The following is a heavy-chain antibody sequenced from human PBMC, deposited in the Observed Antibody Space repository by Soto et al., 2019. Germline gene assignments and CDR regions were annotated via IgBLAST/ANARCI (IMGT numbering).Heavy chain of an antibody. CDR3: ARTPRAVAGTAGMDV. J-gene: IGHJ6*02. Sequence: SETLSLTCAVYGGSLSDYYWSSIRQPPGKGLEWIGEINHSRSTNYNPSLKSRVTISVDTSKNQSSLKVSSVTAADTAVYYCARTPRAVAGTAGMDVWGQGTTVTVSS. CDR1: GGSLSDYY. D-gene: IGHD6-19*01. V-gene: IGHV4-34*01. CDR2: INHSRST.